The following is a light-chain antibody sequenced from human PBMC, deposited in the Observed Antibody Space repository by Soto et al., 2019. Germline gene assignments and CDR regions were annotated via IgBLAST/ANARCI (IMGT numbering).Light chain of an antibody. CDR2: RDR. J-gene: IGLJ3*02. CDR1: NIGSKN. CDR3: QLGDSSTAGV. Sequence: SYELTQPLSVSVALGQTARITCGGNNIGSKNVHWYQQKPGQAPVLVIYRDRNRPSGIPERFSGANSGNTATLTIGGAQAGYEANYYCQLGDSSTAGVFGGGTKLTVL. V-gene: IGLV3-9*01.